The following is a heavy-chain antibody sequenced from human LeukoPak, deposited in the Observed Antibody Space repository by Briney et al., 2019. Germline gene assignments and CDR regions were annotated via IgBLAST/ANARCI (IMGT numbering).Heavy chain of an antibody. CDR2: IYTSGST. J-gene: IGHJ4*02. V-gene: IGHV4-4*07. Sequence: PSETLSLTCTVSGGSISSYYWSWIRQPAGKGLEWIGRIYTSGSTNYNPSLKSRVTMSVDTSKNQFSLKLSSVTAADTAVYYCARGRSYSGSYYFDYWGQGTLVTVSS. D-gene: IGHD1-26*01. CDR1: GGSISSYY. CDR3: ARGRSYSGSYYFDY.